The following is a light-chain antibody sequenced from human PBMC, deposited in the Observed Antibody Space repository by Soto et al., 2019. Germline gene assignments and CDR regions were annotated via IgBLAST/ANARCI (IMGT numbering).Light chain of an antibody. CDR3: QQYNSQWT. J-gene: IGKJ1*01. Sequence: DIQMTQSPSTLSASVGDRVTITCRASQSISSWLAWYQQKPGKAPKLLIYDASSLESGVPSRFSGSGSGTEFTLTISSLQPDDVATYYCQQYNSQWTFGQGTKLESK. V-gene: IGKV1-5*01. CDR2: DAS. CDR1: QSISSW.